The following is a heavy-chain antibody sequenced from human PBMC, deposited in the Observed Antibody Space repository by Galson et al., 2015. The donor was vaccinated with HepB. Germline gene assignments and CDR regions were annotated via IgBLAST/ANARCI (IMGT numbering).Heavy chain of an antibody. CDR2: IKQDGSEK. CDR1: GFTFSSYW. D-gene: IGHD5-12*01. Sequence: SLRLSCAASGFTFSSYWMSWVRQAPGKGLEWVANIKQDGSEKYYVDSVKGRFTISRDNAKNSLYLQMNSLRAEDTAVYYCARDQQEPSPFPKYSGYDTKLFDYWGQGTLVTVSS. V-gene: IGHV3-7*03. J-gene: IGHJ4*02. CDR3: ARDQQEPSPFPKYSGYDTKLFDY.